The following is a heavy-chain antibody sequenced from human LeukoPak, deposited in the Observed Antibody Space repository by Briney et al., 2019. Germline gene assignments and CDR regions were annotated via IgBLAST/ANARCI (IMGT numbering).Heavy chain of an antibody. CDR1: GGTFTTYA. CDR2: IIPIFGTA. Sequence: SVKVSCKASGGTFTTYAISWVRQAPGQGLEWMGGIIPIFGTANYAQKFQGRVTITADESTSTACMELSSLRSEDTAVYYCARVWYYGSGSRLPYDYWGQGTLVTVSS. CDR3: ARVWYYGSGSRLPYDY. J-gene: IGHJ4*02. V-gene: IGHV1-69*13. D-gene: IGHD3-10*01.